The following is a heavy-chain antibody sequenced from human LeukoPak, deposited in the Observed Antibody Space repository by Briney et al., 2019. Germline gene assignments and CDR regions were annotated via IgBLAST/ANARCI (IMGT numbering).Heavy chain of an antibody. CDR2: ISAYNGNA. Sequence: ASVNVSCKASGYTFTIYGISWVRQAPGQGLEWMGWISAYNGNANYAQKLQGRVTMTTDTSTSTAYMELRSLRSDDTAVYYCARGLTIFGVVIIPLFDYWGQGTLVTVSS. J-gene: IGHJ4*02. CDR3: ARGLTIFGVVIIPLFDY. CDR1: GYTFTIYG. D-gene: IGHD3-3*01. V-gene: IGHV1-18*01.